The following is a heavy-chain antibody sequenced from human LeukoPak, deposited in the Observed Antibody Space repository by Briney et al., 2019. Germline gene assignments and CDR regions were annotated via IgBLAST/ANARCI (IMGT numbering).Heavy chain of an antibody. V-gene: IGHV1-69*04. J-gene: IGHJ6*02. D-gene: IGHD3-22*01. CDR2: IIPILGIA. CDR1: GGTFSSYA. CDR3: AIRYYDSSGPYYYYGMDV. Sequence: ASVKVSCKASGGTFSSYAISWVRQAPGQGLEWMGRIIPILGIANYAQKFQGRVTITADKSTSTAYMELSSLRSEDTAVYYCAIRYYDSSGPYYYYGMDVWGQGTTFTVSS.